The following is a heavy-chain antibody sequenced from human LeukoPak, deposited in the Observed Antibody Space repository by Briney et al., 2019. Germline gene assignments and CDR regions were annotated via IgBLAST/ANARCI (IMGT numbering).Heavy chain of an antibody. CDR3: ANRGKYYFDY. D-gene: IGHD3-10*01. Sequence: QAGGSLRLSCAASGFSFSSSPMSWVRQAPGKGLDWVSGIARSGGGTYYADSVKGRFTISRDNSKSTLYLHMNSLRAEDTAVYYCANRGKYYFDYWGQGTLVTVSS. V-gene: IGHV3-23*01. J-gene: IGHJ4*02. CDR2: IARSGGGT. CDR1: GFSFSSSP.